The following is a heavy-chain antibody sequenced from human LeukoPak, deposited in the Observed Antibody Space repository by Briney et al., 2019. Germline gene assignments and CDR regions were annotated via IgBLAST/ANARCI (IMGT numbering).Heavy chain of an antibody. CDR3: ARLRDTVTSASDY. J-gene: IGHJ4*02. CDR2: ISSSGGYI. D-gene: IGHD4-17*01. V-gene: IGHV3-21*01. Sequence: GGSLRLSCAASGFTFSSYAMSWVRQAPGKGLEWVSTISSSGGYIYYADSVKGRFTISRDTTKNSLYLQMNSLRVEDTAVYNCARLRDTVTSASDYWGQGTLVTVSS. CDR1: GFTFSSYA.